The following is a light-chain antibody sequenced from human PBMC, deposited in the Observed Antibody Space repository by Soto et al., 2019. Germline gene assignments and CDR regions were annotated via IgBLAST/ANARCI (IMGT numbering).Light chain of an antibody. CDR3: QQYNNWPPIT. Sequence: EILLTQSPGTLSLSPGERATLSCRARQSVRSNLAWYQQKPGQAPRLLIYDASTRATGIPARFSGSGSGTEFILTISSLQSEDFGVYYCQQYNNWPPITFGQGTRLEIK. V-gene: IGKV3D-15*01. CDR1: QSVRSN. CDR2: DAS. J-gene: IGKJ5*01.